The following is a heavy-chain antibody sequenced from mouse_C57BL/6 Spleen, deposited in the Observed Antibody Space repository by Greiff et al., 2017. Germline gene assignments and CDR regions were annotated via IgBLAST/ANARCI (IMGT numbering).Heavy chain of an antibody. V-gene: IGHV14-2*01. CDR1: GFNIKYYY. D-gene: IGHD1-1*01. CDR2: IDPEAGDT. J-gene: IGHJ3*01. Sequence: EVQLQQSGAELVKPGASVKLSCTASGFNIKYYYMHWVKQRPEQGLAWIGRIDPEAGDTNYAPKFQGKATLPSDTSSNTAYLQLSSLTSEDTAVXYCARSYYGSSSWFAYWGQGTLVTVSA. CDR3: ARSYYGSSSWFAY.